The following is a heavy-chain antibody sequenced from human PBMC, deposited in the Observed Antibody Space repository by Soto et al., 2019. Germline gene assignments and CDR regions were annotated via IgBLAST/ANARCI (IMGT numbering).Heavy chain of an antibody. Sequence: VGSLRLSCAASGFTVSSNYMTCVRQAPGKGLEWVSVIYSGGSTYYADSVKGRFTISRDNSKNTLYLQMNSLRAEDTALYYCARDSRNRNFFQYWGQGTLVTVSS. CDR3: ARDSRNRNFFQY. V-gene: IGHV3-53*01. CDR1: GFTVSSNY. D-gene: IGHD2-2*01. CDR2: IYSGGST. J-gene: IGHJ4*02.